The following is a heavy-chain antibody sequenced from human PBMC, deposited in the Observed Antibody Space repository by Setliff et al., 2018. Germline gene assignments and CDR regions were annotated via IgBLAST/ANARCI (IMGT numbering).Heavy chain of an antibody. CDR2: IPHSGST. D-gene: IGHD4-17*01. CDR3: AGGRRYDYGWDFDY. V-gene: IGHV4-38-2*02. J-gene: IGHJ4*02. CDR1: GYSISSGHY. Sequence: ASETLSLTCTVSGYSISSGHYWGWIRQPPGKGLEWIGSIPHSGSTYYNPSLRSRVTISLDTSKNQFSPKLTSVTAADTAVYYCAGGRRYDYGWDFDYWGQGTLVTVSS.